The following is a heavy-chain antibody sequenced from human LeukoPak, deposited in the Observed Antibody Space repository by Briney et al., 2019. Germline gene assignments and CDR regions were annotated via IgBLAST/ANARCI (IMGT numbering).Heavy chain of an antibody. V-gene: IGHV1-69*04. D-gene: IGHD3-3*01. J-gene: IGHJ4*02. CDR3: ARDGYDFWSGPSYFDY. Sequence: SVKVSCKASGGTFSSYTISWVRQAPGQGLEWMGRIIPIPGIANYAQKFQGRVTITADKSTSTAYMELSSLRSEDTAVYYCARDGYDFWSGPSYFDYWGQGTLVTVSS. CDR2: IIPIPGIA. CDR1: GGTFSSYT.